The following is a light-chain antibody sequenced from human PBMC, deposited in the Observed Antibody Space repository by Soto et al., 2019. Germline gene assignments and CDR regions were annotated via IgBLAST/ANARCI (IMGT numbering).Light chain of an antibody. Sequence: EIVLTQSPDTLSLSPGEGVTLSCRASQSLSSNFLAWYQQRPGQAPRLLIYAASSRATGIPDRFSGSGSGTDFTLTIRRLEPEDFAVYYCQHYGSSPRTFGGGTKVEIK. CDR1: QSLSSNF. CDR2: AAS. J-gene: IGKJ4*01. CDR3: QHYGSSPRT. V-gene: IGKV3-20*01.